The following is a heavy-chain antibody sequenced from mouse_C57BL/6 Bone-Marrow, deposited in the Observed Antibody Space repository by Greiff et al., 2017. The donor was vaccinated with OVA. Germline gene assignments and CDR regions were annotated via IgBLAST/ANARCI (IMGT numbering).Heavy chain of an antibody. V-gene: IGHV1-69*01. D-gene: IGHD2-4*01. CDR2: IDPSDSYT. J-gene: IGHJ3*01. CDR3: AIVYYDYDGLAY. CDR1: GYTFTSYW. Sequence: QVQLQQPGAELVMPGASVKLSCKASGYTFTSYWMHWVKQRPGQGLEWIGEIDPSDSYTNYNQKFKGKSTLTVDKSSSTAYMQLSSLTSEDSAVYYCAIVYYDYDGLAYWGQGTLVTVSA.